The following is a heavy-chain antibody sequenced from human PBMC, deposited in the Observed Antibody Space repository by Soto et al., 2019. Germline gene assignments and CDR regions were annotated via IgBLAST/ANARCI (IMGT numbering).Heavy chain of an antibody. Sequence: ASVKVSCKASGYTFTGYYMHWVRQAPGQGLEWMGWINPNSGGTNYAQKFQGWVTMTRDTSISTAYMELNSLRAEDTAVYYCARDRTIFGVGVVYYYYMDVWGKGTTVTVSS. CDR1: GYTFTGYY. J-gene: IGHJ6*03. V-gene: IGHV1-2*04. CDR3: ARDRTIFGVGVVYYYYMDV. CDR2: INPNSGGT. D-gene: IGHD3-3*01.